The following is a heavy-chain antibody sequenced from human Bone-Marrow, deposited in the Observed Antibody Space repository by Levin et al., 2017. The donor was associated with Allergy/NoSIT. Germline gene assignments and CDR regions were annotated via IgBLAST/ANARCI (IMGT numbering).Heavy chain of an antibody. Sequence: SSETLSLTCNVSGGSMNYYYWSWIRQSPGKGLEWLGYVYHSGTVHYNPSLKSRVSISVDTSKNQFSLRLTSVTAADTAVYYCARSQLDRRFYYYYYYMDIWGTGTTVTVSS. V-gene: IGHV4-59*01. CDR3: ARSQLDRRFYYYYYYMDI. D-gene: IGHD1-1*01. J-gene: IGHJ6*03. CDR1: GGSMNYYY. CDR2: VYHSGTV.